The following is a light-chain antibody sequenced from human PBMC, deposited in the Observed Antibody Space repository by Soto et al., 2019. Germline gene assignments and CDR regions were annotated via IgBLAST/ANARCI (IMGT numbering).Light chain of an antibody. Sequence: AIQLTQSPSSLSASVGDRVTITCRASQGISSALAWYQQKPGKAPKLLIYDASSLESGVPSRFSGSGSGTDFTLTISSLQPEDFATYYCQQFNNTSITFGQGTRLEIK. CDR2: DAS. CDR3: QQFNNTSIT. J-gene: IGKJ5*01. CDR1: QGISSA. V-gene: IGKV1D-13*01.